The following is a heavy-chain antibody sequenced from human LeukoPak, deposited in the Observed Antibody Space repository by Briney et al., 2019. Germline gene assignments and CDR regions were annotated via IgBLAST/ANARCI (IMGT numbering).Heavy chain of an antibody. D-gene: IGHD2-15*01. CDR1: GFTFSDYN. Sequence: GGSLRLSCTASGFTFSDYNMHWVRQAPGKGLEWVSSLSGRSSYIYYADSLRGRFTISRDNSKNSLYLQMNSLRAEDTAVYYCAREGGLYYFDYWGQGTLVTVSS. V-gene: IGHV3-21*01. CDR2: LSGRSSYI. CDR3: AREGGLYYFDY. J-gene: IGHJ4*02.